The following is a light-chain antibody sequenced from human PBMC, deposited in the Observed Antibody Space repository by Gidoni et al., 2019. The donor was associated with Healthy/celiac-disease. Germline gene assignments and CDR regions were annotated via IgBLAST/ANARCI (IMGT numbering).Light chain of an antibody. Sequence: EIVMTQSPATLSVSPGERATLSCRASQSVRSNLAWYPQKPGQAPRLLIYGASTRATGIPARFSGSGSGTEFTLTISSLQSEDFAVYYCQQYNNWPITFXXXTRLEIK. CDR3: QQYNNWPIT. V-gene: IGKV3-15*01. CDR1: QSVRSN. CDR2: GAS. J-gene: IGKJ5*01.